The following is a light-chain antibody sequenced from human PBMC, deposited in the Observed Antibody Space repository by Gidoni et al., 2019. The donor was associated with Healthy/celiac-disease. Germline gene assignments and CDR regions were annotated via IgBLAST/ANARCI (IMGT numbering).Light chain of an antibody. V-gene: IGKV3-20*01. CDR2: GAS. CDR3: QRSGT. CDR1: QSVSSSY. J-gene: IGKJ4*01. Sequence: EIVLTQSPGTLSLSPGERATLSCRASQSVSSSYLAWYQQKPGQAPRLLIYGASSRATVSPDRFSGSGSGTDFTLTISRLETEDFAGYYCQRSGTFGGETKVEIK.